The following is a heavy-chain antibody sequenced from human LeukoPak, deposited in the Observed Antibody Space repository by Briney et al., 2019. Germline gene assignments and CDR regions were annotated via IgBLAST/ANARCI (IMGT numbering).Heavy chain of an antibody. D-gene: IGHD3-22*01. J-gene: IGHJ5*02. Sequence: PSETLSLTXTVSGGSISSYYWSWIRQPPGKGLEWIGYIYYSGSTNYNPSLKSRVTISVDTSKNQFSLKLSSVTAADTAVYYCARAYWSYYYDSSGYYNWFDPWGQGTLVTVSS. CDR2: IYYSGST. CDR3: ARAYWSYYYDSSGYYNWFDP. CDR1: GGSISSYY. V-gene: IGHV4-59*01.